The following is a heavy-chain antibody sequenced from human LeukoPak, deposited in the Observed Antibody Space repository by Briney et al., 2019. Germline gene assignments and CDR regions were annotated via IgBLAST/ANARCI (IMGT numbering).Heavy chain of an antibody. CDR3: ARWGDGYSYD. CDR2: IYYSGST. V-gene: IGHV4-59*01. D-gene: IGHD5-18*01. J-gene: IGHJ4*02. CDR1: GGSFSGYY. Sequence: SETLSLTCAVYGGSFSGYYWTWIRQPPGKGLEWIGYIYYSGSTNYNPSLKSRVTISVDTSKNQFSLKLSSVTAADTAVYYCARWGDGYSYDWGQGTLVTVSS.